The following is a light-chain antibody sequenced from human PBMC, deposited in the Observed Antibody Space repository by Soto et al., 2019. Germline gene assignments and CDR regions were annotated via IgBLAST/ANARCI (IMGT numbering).Light chain of an antibody. Sequence: EIVLTQSPGTLSLSPGERATLSCWASESVSSSYLAWYQQKPGQAPRLLIHSTSTRAPDTPDRFSGSGSGTHFTLTISRLEPEDCAVYYCHQCGTTPPFTFGPGTRVDIK. CDR3: HQCGTTPPFT. V-gene: IGKV3-20*01. CDR1: ESVSSSY. CDR2: STS. J-gene: IGKJ3*01.